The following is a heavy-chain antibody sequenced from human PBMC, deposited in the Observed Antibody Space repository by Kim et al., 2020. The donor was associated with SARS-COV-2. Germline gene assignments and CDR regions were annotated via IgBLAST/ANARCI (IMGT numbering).Heavy chain of an antibody. V-gene: IGHV3-23*01. CDR3: AKNSGWYA. D-gene: IGHD6-19*01. J-gene: IGHJ5*02. Sequence: GDQTDYGDVVGGRFTVSRDNSEKMLYLQMNSLRAEDTALYYCAKNSGWYAWGQGTLVTVSS. CDR2: GDQT.